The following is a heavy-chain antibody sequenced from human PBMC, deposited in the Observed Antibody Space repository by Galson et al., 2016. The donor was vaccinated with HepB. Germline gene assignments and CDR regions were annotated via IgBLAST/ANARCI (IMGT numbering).Heavy chain of an antibody. J-gene: IGHJ4*02. CDR2: TTGTNTYT. CDR1: GFTFSSYS. CDR3: ARDKSVFGAIDY. D-gene: IGHD3-10*01. V-gene: IGHV3-21*01. Sequence: SLRLSCAASGFTFSSYSIHWVRQAPGKGLEWVSRTTGTNTYTYYADSVKGRFTISRDNAKNPLYLQMNSLRAEDTAVYYCARDKSVFGAIDYWGQGTLVTVSS.